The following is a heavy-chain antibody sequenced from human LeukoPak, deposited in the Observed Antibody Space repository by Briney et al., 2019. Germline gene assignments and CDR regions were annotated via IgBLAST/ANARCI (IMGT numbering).Heavy chain of an antibody. CDR3: ARDRYDILPRGWFDP. CDR2: IIPIFGIA. V-gene: IGHV1-69*04. Sequence: GASVKVSCKTSGYTFTSYDINWVRQAPGQGLEWMGRIIPIFGIANYAQKFQGRVTITADKSTSTAYMELSSLRSEDTAVYYCARDRYDILPRGWFDPWGQGTLVTVSS. J-gene: IGHJ5*02. CDR1: GYTFTSYD. D-gene: IGHD3-9*01.